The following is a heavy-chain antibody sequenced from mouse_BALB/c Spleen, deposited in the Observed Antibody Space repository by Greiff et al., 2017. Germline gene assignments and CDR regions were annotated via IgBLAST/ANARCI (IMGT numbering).Heavy chain of an antibody. CDR2: ISSGGSYT. CDR3: ASNSYGSGDYAMDY. J-gene: IGHJ4*01. V-gene: IGHV5-9-3*01. Sequence: EVQLVESGGGLVKPGGSLKLSCAASGFTFSSYAMSWVRQTPEKRLEWVATISSGGSYTYYPDSVKGRFTISRDNAKNTLYLQMSSLRSEDTAMYYCASNSYGSGDYAMDYWGQGTSVTVSS. D-gene: IGHD1-1*01. CDR1: GFTFSSYA.